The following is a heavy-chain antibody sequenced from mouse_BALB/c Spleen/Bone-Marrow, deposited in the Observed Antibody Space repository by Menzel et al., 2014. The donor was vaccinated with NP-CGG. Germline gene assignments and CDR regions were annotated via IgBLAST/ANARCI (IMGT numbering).Heavy chain of an antibody. CDR3: TTGFAY. Sequence: EVKLVESGGGLVQPGGSMKLSCVASGFTFSNYWMNWVRQSPEKGLEWVAEIRLKSNNYATHYAESVKGRFTISRDDSKSSVYLQMNNLRVEDTGIYYCTTGFAYWGQGTLVTVSA. J-gene: IGHJ3*01. CDR2: IRLKSNNYAT. V-gene: IGHV6-6*02. CDR1: GFTFSNYW.